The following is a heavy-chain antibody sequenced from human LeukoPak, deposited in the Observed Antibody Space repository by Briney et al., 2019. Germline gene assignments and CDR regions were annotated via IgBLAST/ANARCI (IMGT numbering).Heavy chain of an antibody. Sequence: ASVTVSCKASGYTFPDYFMHWVRQAPGQGLEWMGWINPNSGGTSYAQKFQGRVTMTRDTSVTTAYMDLGRLRSDDTAVYYCARGRAGDYFDYWGQGTPVTVSS. V-gene: IGHV1-2*02. CDR1: GYTFPDYF. J-gene: IGHJ4*02. CDR2: INPNSGGT. CDR3: ARGRAGDYFDY.